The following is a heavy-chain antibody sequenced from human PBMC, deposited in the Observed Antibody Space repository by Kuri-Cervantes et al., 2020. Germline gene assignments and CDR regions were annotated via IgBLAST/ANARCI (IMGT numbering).Heavy chain of an antibody. V-gene: IGHV3-21*01. CDR2: ISSSSSYI. CDR1: GFTFDDYA. CDR3: ARDGRQLGGAFDI. D-gene: IGHD1-1*01. J-gene: IGHJ3*02. Sequence: GESLKISCAASGFTFDDYAMHWVRQAPGKGLEWVSSISSSSSYIYYADSVKGRFTISRDNAKNSLYLQMNSLRAEDTAVYYCARDGRQLGGAFDIWGQGTMVTVSS.